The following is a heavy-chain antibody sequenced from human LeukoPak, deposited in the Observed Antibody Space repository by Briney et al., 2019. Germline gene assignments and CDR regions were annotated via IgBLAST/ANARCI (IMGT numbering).Heavy chain of an antibody. J-gene: IGHJ6*02. Sequence: GRSLRLSCTASGFTFSNYGMHWVRQAPGKGLEWVALLSSDGSETYYADSVRGRFIISRDNSKNTLYLRTNSLRGDDTAVYYCAKSIAVAGRGWYGLDVWGQGTTVTVSS. CDR2: LSSDGSET. V-gene: IGHV3-30*18. CDR1: GFTFSNYG. D-gene: IGHD6-19*01. CDR3: AKSIAVAGRGWYGLDV.